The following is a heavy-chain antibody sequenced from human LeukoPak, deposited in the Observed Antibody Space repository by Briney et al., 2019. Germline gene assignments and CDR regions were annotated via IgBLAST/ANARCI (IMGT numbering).Heavy chain of an antibody. V-gene: IGHV3-23*01. CDR1: GFTFSNYG. Sequence: GGTLRLSCAASGFTFSNYGMSRVRQPPGKGLEWVSAISGSGVNIYYADSVKGRFTISRDNSKNTLFLQMNSLRVEDTAVYYCAKGRSVAAAGTYDYWGQGTLVTVSS. CDR3: AKGRSVAAAGTYDY. D-gene: IGHD6-13*01. CDR2: ISGSGVNI. J-gene: IGHJ4*02.